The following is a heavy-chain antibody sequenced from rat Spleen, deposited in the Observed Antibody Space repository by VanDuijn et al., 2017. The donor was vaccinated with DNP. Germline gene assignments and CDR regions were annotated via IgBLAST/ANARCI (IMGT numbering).Heavy chain of an antibody. CDR2: ISTDGGST. V-gene: IGHV5-31*01. CDR1: GFTFNNYW. CDR3: TTEFAY. J-gene: IGHJ3*01. Sequence: EVQLVESGGGLVQPGRSLKLSCVASGFTFNNYWMTWIRQAPKKGLEWVAYISTDGGSTYYRDSVKGRFTISRDNAKRILFLQMDSLRSEDTATYYCTTEFAYWGQGALVTVSS.